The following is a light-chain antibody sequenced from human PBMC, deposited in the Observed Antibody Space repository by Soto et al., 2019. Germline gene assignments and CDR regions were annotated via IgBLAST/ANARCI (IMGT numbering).Light chain of an antibody. J-gene: IGKJ1*01. V-gene: IGKV1-5*01. CDR3: QQYSVYWT. Sequence: DLQMTQSPSTLSPSVGDRITISCRASQSVSTRLAWYQQKPGKAPKVLIYDASSWAGGVPSRFTGSGSGTEFTLTINSLQPDDFATYYCQQYSVYWTFGQGTKVDIK. CDR1: QSVSTR. CDR2: DAS.